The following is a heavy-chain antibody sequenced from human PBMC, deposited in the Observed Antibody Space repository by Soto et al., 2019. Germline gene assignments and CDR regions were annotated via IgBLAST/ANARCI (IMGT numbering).Heavy chain of an antibody. V-gene: IGHV4-34*01. CDR3: ARVWSVTTNGASDY. Sequence: PSETLSLTCAVYGGSFSGYYWSWIRQPPGKGLKWIGEINHSGSTNYNPSLKSRVTISVDTSKNQFSLKLSSVTAADTAVYYCARVWSVTTNGASDYWGQGTLVTVSS. J-gene: IGHJ4*02. D-gene: IGHD4-17*01. CDR1: GGSFSGYY. CDR2: INHSGST.